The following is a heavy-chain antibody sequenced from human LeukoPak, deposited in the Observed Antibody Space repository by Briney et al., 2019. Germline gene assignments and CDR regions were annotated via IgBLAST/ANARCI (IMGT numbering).Heavy chain of an antibody. CDR1: GGSISSYY. Sequence: SETLSLTCTVSGGSISSYYWTWIRQPAGKGLEWIGRTHTSGSTNYNPSLKSRVTMSVDTSKNQFSLKLTSVTAADTAVYYCARSRRMTYYYDSSGYSGGYYFDYWGQGTLVTVSS. CDR2: THTSGST. CDR3: ARSRRMTYYYDSSGYSGGYYFDY. J-gene: IGHJ4*02. D-gene: IGHD3-22*01. V-gene: IGHV4-4*07.